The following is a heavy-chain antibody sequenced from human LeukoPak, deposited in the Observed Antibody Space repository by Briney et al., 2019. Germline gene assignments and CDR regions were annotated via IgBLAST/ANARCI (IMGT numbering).Heavy chain of an antibody. J-gene: IGHJ4*02. D-gene: IGHD6-13*01. CDR2: INPNSGGT. V-gene: IGHV1-2*02. CDR3: AREAAAGDYYFDY. Sequence: ASVKVSCKASGYTFTGCYMHWVRQAPGQGLEWMGWINPNSGGTNCAQKFQGRVTMTRDTSISTAYMELSRLRSDDTAVYYCAREAAAGDYYFDYSRQGTLVTVSS. CDR1: GYTFTGCY.